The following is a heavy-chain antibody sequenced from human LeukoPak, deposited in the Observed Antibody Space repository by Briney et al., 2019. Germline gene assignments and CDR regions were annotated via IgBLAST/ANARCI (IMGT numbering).Heavy chain of an antibody. D-gene: IGHD3-22*01. CDR1: GGSISSYY. CDR2: IYYSGST. J-gene: IGHJ5*02. CDR3: ARGGDYYDSSGPNWFDP. V-gene: IGHV4-59*01. Sequence: SETLSLTCTVSGGSISSYYWSWIRQPPGKGLEWIGYIYYSGSTYYNPSLKSRVTISVDTSKNQFSLKLSSVTAADTAVYYCARGGDYYDSSGPNWFDPWGQGTLVTVSS.